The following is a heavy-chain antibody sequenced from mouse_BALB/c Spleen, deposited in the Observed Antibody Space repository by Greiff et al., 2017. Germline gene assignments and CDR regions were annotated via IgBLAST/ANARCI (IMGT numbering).Heavy chain of an antibody. D-gene: IGHD2-9*01. CDR3: AREGAYYGSMDY. V-gene: IGHV5-9-4*01. Sequence: EVKVVESGGGLVKPGGSLKLSCAASGFTFSSYAMSWVRQSPEKRLEWVAEISSGGSYTYYPDTVTGRFTISRDNAKNTLYLEMSSLRSEDTAMYYCAREGAYYGSMDYWGQGTSVTVSS. CDR2: ISSGGSYT. J-gene: IGHJ4*01. CDR1: GFTFSSYA.